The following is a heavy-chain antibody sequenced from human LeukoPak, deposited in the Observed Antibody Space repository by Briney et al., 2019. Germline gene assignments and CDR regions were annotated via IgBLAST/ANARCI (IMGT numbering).Heavy chain of an antibody. J-gene: IGHJ3*02. V-gene: IGHV1-18*01. D-gene: IGHD2-2*02. CDR3: ARGYCSSTSCYRAFDI. CDR1: GYTFTSYG. Sequence: AASVKVSCKASGYTFTSYGISWVRQAPGQGLEWMGWISAYNGNTNYAQKLQGRVTMTTDTSTSTAYMELSSLRSEDTAVYYCARGYCSSTSCYRAFDIWGQGTMVTVSS. CDR2: ISAYNGNT.